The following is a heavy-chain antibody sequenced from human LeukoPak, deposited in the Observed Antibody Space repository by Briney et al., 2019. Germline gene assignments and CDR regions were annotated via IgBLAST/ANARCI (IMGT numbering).Heavy chain of an antibody. CDR3: ARVHTGTGFDY. J-gene: IGHJ4*02. CDR2: IYSGGST. Sequence: GGSLRLSCTASGFTFSDYYMSWVRQAPGKGLEWVSVIYSGGSTYYADSVKGRFTISRDNSKNTLYLQMNSLRAEDTAVYYCARVHTGTGFDYWGQGTLVTVSS. CDR1: GFTFSDYY. V-gene: IGHV3-66*01. D-gene: IGHD1-14*01.